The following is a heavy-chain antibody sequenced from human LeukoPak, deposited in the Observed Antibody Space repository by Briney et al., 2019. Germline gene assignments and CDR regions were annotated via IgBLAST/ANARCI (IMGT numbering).Heavy chain of an antibody. D-gene: IGHD1-26*01. Sequence: GGSLRLSCAASGFTFSNAWMSWVRQAPGKGLEWVGRINSKTDGGTTDYAAPVKGRFTISRDDSKNTLYLQMNSLKTEDRAVYYCTTEGIVGAHGDWGQGTLVTVSS. V-gene: IGHV3-15*01. CDR1: GFTFSNAW. J-gene: IGHJ4*02. CDR2: INSKTDGGTT. CDR3: TTEGIVGAHGD.